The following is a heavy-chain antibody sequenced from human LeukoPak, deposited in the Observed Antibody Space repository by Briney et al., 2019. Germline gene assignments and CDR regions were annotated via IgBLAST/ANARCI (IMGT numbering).Heavy chain of an antibody. CDR2: IYYSGST. CDR3: AKDYGDYPLTFDY. Sequence: SETLSLTCTVSGGSISSYYWSWIRQPPGKGLEWIGGIYYSGSTYSNPSLKSRVTISVDTSKNQFSLRLNSVTAADTAVYYCAKDYGDYPLTFDYWGQGTLVTVSS. V-gene: IGHV4-39*07. CDR1: GGSISSYY. D-gene: IGHD4-17*01. J-gene: IGHJ4*02.